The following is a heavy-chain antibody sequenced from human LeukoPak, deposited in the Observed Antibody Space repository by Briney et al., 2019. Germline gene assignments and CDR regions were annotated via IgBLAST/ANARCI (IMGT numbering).Heavy chain of an antibody. CDR3: AVVTALDY. J-gene: IGHJ4*02. D-gene: IGHD2-21*02. Sequence: GGSLRLSCAASGFTFSSHEMNWVRQAPGKGLEWVSYISSSGSYINYADSVKGRFTISRDNAKNSLYLQMNSLRAEDTAVYYCAVVTALDYWGQGTLVTVSS. V-gene: IGHV3-48*03. CDR2: ISSSGSYI. CDR1: GFTFSSHE.